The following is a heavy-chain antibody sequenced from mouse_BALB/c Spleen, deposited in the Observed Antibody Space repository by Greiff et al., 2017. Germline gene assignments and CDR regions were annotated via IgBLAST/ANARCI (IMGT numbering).Heavy chain of an antibody. V-gene: IGHV3-6*02. CDR2: ISYDGSN. D-gene: IGHD4-1*01. J-gene: IGHJ4*01. CDR3: ARGPFSWGDMDY. Sequence: ESGPGLVKPSQSLSLTCSVTGYSITSCYYWYWIRQFPGNKLEWMGYISYDGSNNYNPSLKNRISITRDTSKNQFFLKLNSVTTEDTATYYCARGPFSWGDMDYWGQGTSVTVSS. CDR1: GYSITSCYY.